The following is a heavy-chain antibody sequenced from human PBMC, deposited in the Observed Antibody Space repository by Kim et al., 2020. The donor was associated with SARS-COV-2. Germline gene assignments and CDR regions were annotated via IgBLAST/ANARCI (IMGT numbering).Heavy chain of an antibody. V-gene: IGHV3-53*01. J-gene: IGHJ4*02. Sequence: GGSLRLSCAASGFTVSSNYMSWVRQAPGKGLEWVSVIYSGGSTYYADSVKGRFTISRDNSKNTLYLQMNSLRAEDTAVYYCARGSRDYGDYVGYVFGYWGQGTLVTVSS. CDR3: ARGSRDYGDYVGYVFGY. CDR2: IYSGGST. D-gene: IGHD4-17*01. CDR1: GFTVSSNY.